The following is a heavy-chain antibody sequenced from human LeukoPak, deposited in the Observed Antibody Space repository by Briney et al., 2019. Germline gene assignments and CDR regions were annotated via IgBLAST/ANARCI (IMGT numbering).Heavy chain of an antibody. D-gene: IGHD5-24*01. Sequence: GASVKVSCKASGYTFTSYYIHWVRQAPGQGLEWMGIINPSGGSTSYAQKFQGRVTMTRDTSTSTVYMELSSLRSEDTAVYYCARHGRDGYNYGPVVYYWGQGTLVTVSS. CDR3: ARHGRDGYNYGPVVYY. CDR2: INPSGGST. J-gene: IGHJ4*02. CDR1: GYTFTSYY. V-gene: IGHV1-46*01.